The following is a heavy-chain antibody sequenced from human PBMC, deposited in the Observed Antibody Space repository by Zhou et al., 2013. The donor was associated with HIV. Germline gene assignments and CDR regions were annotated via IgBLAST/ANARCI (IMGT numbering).Heavy chain of an antibody. J-gene: IGHJ6*02. Sequence: QVQLVQSGAEVKKPGSSVKVSCKVSGGTFSSYAINWVRQAPGQGLEWMGRIIPVFGTTNYAQKFQGRVTMTTDTSRSTAYMELRSLRSDDTAVYYCARDPLDNSSGWYYYYYGMDVWGQGTTVTVSS. CDR1: GGTFSSYA. CDR2: IIPVFGTT. D-gene: IGHD6-19*01. V-gene: IGHV1-69*05. CDR3: ARDPLDNSSGWYYYYYGMDV.